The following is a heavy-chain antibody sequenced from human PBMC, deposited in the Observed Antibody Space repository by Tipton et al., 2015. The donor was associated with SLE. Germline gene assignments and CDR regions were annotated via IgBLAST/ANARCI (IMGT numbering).Heavy chain of an antibody. J-gene: IGHJ3*02. CDR3: ARGKDYDCWSGYYRGDASDI. V-gene: IGHV4-39*07. D-gene: IGHD3-3*01. CDR1: GGSISSSSHY. CDR2: IYYSGST. Sequence: TLSLTCTVSGGSISSSSHYWGWIRQPPGKGLEWIGSIYYSGSTYYNPSLKSRVTISVDTSKNQFSLKLSSVTAADTSVYYCARGKDYDCWSGYYRGDASDIWGQGTMVTVSS.